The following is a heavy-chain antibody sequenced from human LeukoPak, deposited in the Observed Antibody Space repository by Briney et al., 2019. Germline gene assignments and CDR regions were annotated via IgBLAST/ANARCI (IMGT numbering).Heavy chain of an antibody. CDR3: ARGEGIQLSGGIDY. J-gene: IGHJ4*02. Sequence: SVKVSCKASGGTFSSYAISWVRQAPGQGLEWMGGIIPIFGTANYAQRFQGRVTITADESTSTAYMELSSLRSEDTAVYYCARGEGIQLSGGIDYWGQGTLVTVSS. V-gene: IGHV1-69*13. CDR2: IIPIFGTA. CDR1: GGTFSSYA. D-gene: IGHD5-18*01.